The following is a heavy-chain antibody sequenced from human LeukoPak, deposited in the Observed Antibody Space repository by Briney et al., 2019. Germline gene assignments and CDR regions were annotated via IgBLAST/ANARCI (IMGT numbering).Heavy chain of an antibody. D-gene: IGHD1-14*01. CDR3: ARGVEPLAANTLAY. J-gene: IGHJ4*02. V-gene: IGHV3-23*01. CDR1: GFTFSSFA. CDR2: ISGGGSST. Sequence: GGSLRLSCAASGFTFSSFAMTWVRQAPGKGLEWVSGISGGGSSTHYADSVKGRFTISRDNSKNTLYLQMNSLRAEDTALYYCARGVEPLAANTLAYWGQGTLVTVSS.